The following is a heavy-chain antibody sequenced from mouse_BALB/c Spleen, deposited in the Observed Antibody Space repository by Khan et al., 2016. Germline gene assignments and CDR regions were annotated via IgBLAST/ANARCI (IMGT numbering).Heavy chain of an antibody. Sequence: QIQLVQSGPELKKPGETVKISCKASGYTFTDYSMHWVKQAPGKGLKWMGWINTETGEPTYADNFMGRFAFSLDTSASTAYFQINNLKNEDTATYFWARRVRWYVDVWGAGTTVTVSS. CDR3: ARRVRWYVDV. CDR1: GYTFTDYS. V-gene: IGHV9-2-1*01. J-gene: IGHJ1*01. CDR2: INTETGEP. D-gene: IGHD2-14*01.